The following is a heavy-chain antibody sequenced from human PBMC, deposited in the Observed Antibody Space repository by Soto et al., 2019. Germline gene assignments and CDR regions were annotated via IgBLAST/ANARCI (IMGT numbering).Heavy chain of an antibody. CDR1: GFTFSSYS. CDR2: ISSSSSTI. Sequence: PGGSLRLSCAASGFTFSSYSMNWVRQAPGKGREWVSYISSSSSTIYYADCVKGRFTISRDNAKNSLYLQMNSLRAEATAVYYCARHPERIAQIGWFDPWGQGTLVTVSS. D-gene: IGHD6-13*01. J-gene: IGHJ5*02. V-gene: IGHV3-48*01. CDR3: ARHPERIAQIGWFDP.